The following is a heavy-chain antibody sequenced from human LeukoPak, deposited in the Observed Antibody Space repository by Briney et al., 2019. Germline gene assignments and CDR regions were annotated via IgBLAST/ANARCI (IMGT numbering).Heavy chain of an antibody. CDR1: GFTFSSYG. CDR3: ARHQRSVMITFGGVIVNGYFDY. V-gene: IGHV3-30*03. CDR2: ISYDGSNK. J-gene: IGHJ4*02. D-gene: IGHD3-16*02. Sequence: GGSLRLSCAASGFTFSSYGMHWVRQAPGKGLEWVAVISYDGSNKYYADSVKGRFTISRDNSKNTLYLQMNSLRAEDTAVYYCARHQRSVMITFGGVIVNGYFDYWGQGTLVTVSS.